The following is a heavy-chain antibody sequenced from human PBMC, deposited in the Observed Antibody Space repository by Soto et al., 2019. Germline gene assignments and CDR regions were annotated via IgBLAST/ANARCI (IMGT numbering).Heavy chain of an antibody. V-gene: IGHV3-30*18. Sequence: HPGGSLRLSCAASGFTFNNYGMHWVRQAPGKGLEWVAVIAHDGSNKYYADSVKGRFTISRDNSKNTLFLQTDILRPEDTAVYYCAKSGYFFSGSYSTPYFDYWGQGTLVTVSS. J-gene: IGHJ4*02. D-gene: IGHD3-10*01. CDR2: IAHDGSNK. CDR1: GFTFNNYG. CDR3: AKSGYFFSGSYSTPYFDY.